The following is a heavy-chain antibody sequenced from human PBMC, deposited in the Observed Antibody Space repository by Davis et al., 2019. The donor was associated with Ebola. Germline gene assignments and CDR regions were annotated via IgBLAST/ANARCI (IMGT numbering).Heavy chain of an antibody. CDR2: INAGNGNT. Sequence: ASVKVSCKASGYTFTSYAMHWVRQAPGQRLEWMGWINAGNGNTKYSQKFQGRVTITRDTSASTAYMELSSLRSEDTAVYYCARGGITIFGVFDYWGQGTLVTVSS. CDR3: ARGGITIFGVFDY. CDR1: GYTFTSYA. D-gene: IGHD3-3*01. J-gene: IGHJ4*02. V-gene: IGHV1-3*01.